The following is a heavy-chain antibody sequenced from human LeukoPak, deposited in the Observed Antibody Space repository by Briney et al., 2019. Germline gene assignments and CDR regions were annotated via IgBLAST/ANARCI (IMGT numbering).Heavy chain of an antibody. Sequence: SETLSLTCTVSGGSISSDGYYWSWIRQHPGKGLEWIGYIYYSGSTYYNPSLKSRVTISVDTSKNQFSLKLSSVTAADTAVYYCARGGITIFGVVANWFDPWGQGTLVTVSS. D-gene: IGHD3-3*01. CDR1: GGSISSDGYY. CDR3: ARGGITIFGVVANWFDP. CDR2: IYYSGST. J-gene: IGHJ5*02. V-gene: IGHV4-31*03.